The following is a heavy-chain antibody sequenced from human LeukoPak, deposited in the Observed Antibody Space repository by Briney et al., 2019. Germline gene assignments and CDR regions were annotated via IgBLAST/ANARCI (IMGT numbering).Heavy chain of an antibody. CDR1: GGTFSSYA. V-gene: IGHV1-69*05. CDR3: ARDYYDFWSGYMY. D-gene: IGHD3-3*01. J-gene: IGHJ4*02. Sequence: SVKVSCKASGGTFSSYAISWVRQAPGQGLEWMGGIIPIFGTANYAQKFQGRVTITTDESTSTAYMELSSLRSEDTAVYYCARDYYDFWSGYMYWGRGTLVTVSS. CDR2: IIPIFGTA.